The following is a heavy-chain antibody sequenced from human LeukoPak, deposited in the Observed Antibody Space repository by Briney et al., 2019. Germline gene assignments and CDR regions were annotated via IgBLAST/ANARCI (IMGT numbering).Heavy chain of an antibody. CDR1: GFTLSSYA. CDR3: AKVMKGSERLTMVRGVIIKTAGLYYMDV. V-gene: IGHV3-23*01. CDR2: ISASGGST. Sequence: GGSLRLSXAASGFTLSSYAMSWVRQAPGKGLEWVSSISASGGSTNYADSVKGRFTISRDNSKNTVYLQMNSLRAEDTAVYYCAKVMKGSERLTMVRGVIIKTAGLYYMDVWGKGTTVTVSS. D-gene: IGHD3-10*01. J-gene: IGHJ6*03.